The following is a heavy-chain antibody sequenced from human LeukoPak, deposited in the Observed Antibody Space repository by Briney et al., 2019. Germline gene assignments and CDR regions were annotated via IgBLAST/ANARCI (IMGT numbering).Heavy chain of an antibody. CDR3: ARDGWIQLWLGAFDT. CDR2: IYTSGST. J-gene: IGHJ3*02. Sequence: SETLSLTCTVSGGSISSYYWSWIRQPAGKGLEWIGRIYTSGSTNYNPSLKSRVTMSVDTSKNQFSLKLSSVTAADTAVYYCARDGWIQLWLGAFDTWGQGTMVTVSS. CDR1: GGSISSYY. D-gene: IGHD5-18*01. V-gene: IGHV4-4*07.